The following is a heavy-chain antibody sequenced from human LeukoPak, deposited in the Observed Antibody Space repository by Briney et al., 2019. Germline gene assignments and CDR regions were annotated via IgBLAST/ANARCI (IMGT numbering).Heavy chain of an antibody. V-gene: IGHV4-34*01. Sequence: SETLSLTCAVYGGSFSGYYWNWIRQPPGKGLEWIGEINPSGSIDYNQSLRSRVTMTVDTSKNQFSLKLSSVTAADTAVYYCARRRYYGGSVSDWGQGTLVTVSS. J-gene: IGHJ4*02. CDR2: INPSGSI. D-gene: IGHD3-22*01. CDR3: ARRRYYGGSVSD. CDR1: GGSFSGYY.